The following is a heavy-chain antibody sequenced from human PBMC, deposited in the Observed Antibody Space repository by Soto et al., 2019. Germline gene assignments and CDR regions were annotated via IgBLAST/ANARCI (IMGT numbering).Heavy chain of an antibody. CDR2: ISGSGGST. Sequence: GGSLRLSCAASGFTFSSYAMSWVRQAPGKGLEWVSAISGSGGSTYYADSVKGRFTISRDNSKNTLYLQMNSLRAEDTAVYYCAKDINSGSFIDEGIDYWGQGTLVTVSS. J-gene: IGHJ4*02. CDR3: AKDINSGSFIDEGIDY. D-gene: IGHD1-26*01. V-gene: IGHV3-23*01. CDR1: GFTFSSYA.